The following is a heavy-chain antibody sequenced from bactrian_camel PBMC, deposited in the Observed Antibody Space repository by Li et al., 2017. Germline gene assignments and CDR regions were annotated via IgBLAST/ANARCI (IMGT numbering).Heavy chain of an antibody. CDR2: IYPSGGTP. V-gene: IGHV3S1*01. J-gene: IGHJ4*01. CDR3: AAKSPGGGWYVAARI. Sequence: HVQLVESGGDSRQAGGSLTLSCVASGLETGSVSMAWFRQAPGKEREAVAAIYPSGGTPYYADSVKERFTISHDNANDTTFLQMNSLKPEDSAMYYCAAKSPGGGWYVAARILGPGDPGHRL. CDR1: GLETGSVS. D-gene: IGHD6*01.